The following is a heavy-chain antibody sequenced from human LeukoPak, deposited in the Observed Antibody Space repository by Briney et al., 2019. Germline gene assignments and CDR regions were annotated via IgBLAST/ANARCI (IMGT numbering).Heavy chain of an antibody. CDR1: GGSFSGYY. V-gene: IGHV4-34*01. CDR3: AAWIQLWFSY. D-gene: IGHD5-18*01. CDR2: INHSGST. Sequence: SETLSLTCAVYGGSFSGYYWSWIRQPPGKGLEWIGEINHSGSTNYNPSLKSRVTISVDTSKTQFSLKLSSVTAADTAVYYCAAWIQLWFSYWGQGTLVTVSS. J-gene: IGHJ4*02.